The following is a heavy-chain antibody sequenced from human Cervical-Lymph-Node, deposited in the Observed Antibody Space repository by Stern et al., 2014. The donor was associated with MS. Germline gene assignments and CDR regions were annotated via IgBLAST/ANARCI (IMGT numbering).Heavy chain of an antibody. CDR2: ISFDGTKK. D-gene: IGHD6-19*01. V-gene: IGHV3-30-3*01. CDR3: ARGYGSGWLFLLDY. J-gene: IGHJ4*02. CDR1: GFTFSTYP. Sequence: QVQLVESGGGVVQPGTSLRLSCAASGFTFSTYPMHWVRQAPGKGLEWVAVISFDGTKKYFADSVKGRFTISRDNSKNTMYLLMNSLRDEDTAIYYCARGYGSGWLFLLDYWGQGSLVIVSS.